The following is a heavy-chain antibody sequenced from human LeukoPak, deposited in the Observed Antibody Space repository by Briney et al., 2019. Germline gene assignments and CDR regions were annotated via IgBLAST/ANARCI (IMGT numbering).Heavy chain of an antibody. CDR2: IYYIGST. D-gene: IGHD3-10*01. V-gene: IGHV4-59*08. Sequence: SETLSLTCTVSGGSISNYYWRWIRQPPGKGLEWIAYIYYIGSTNYNPSLKSRLTISVDTSNNQFSLKLSSVTATDTAVYYCARHGGALSGSSYKGDAFDIWGQGTMVTVSS. J-gene: IGHJ3*02. CDR3: ARHGGALSGSSYKGDAFDI. CDR1: GGSISNYY.